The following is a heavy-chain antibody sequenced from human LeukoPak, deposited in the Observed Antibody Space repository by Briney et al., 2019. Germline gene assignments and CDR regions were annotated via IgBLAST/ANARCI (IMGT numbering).Heavy chain of an antibody. D-gene: IGHD3-22*01. V-gene: IGHV4-4*07. J-gene: IGHJ4*02. CDR3: ARQGHYYDSSGYFSAYDY. CDR2: IYSRGST. CDR1: GGSISSYY. Sequence: SETLSLTCTVSGGSISSYYWSWIRQPAGKGLEWIGRIYSRGSTNYNPSLKSRVTMSVDTSKNQFSLKLSSVTAADTAVYYCARQGHYYDSSGYFSAYDYWGQGTLVTVSS.